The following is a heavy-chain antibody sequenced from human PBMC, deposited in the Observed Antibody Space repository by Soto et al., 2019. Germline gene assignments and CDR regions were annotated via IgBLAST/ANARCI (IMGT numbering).Heavy chain of an antibody. CDR2: FIPMYGTQ. CDR3: ARVGGLRRDCGTHNCLGLGF. J-gene: IGHJ4*02. V-gene: IGHV1-69*01. D-gene: IGHD2-21*01. CDR1: GDNFTTYG. Sequence: QVQLVQSGAEMKKPGSSVKVSCKSSGDNFTTYGISWVRQAPGQGLEWLGGFIPMYGTQSYTQKFQDRVTVTADESTAAACMGLSSLRFADTAIYYCARVGGLRRDCGTHNCLGLGFWGQGTLVTVSS.